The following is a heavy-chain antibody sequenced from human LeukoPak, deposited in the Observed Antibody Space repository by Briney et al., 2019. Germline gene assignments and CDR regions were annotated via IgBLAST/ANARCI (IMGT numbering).Heavy chain of an antibody. CDR3: AKDAGNYGGNSRFDP. D-gene: IGHD4-23*01. J-gene: IGHJ5*02. V-gene: IGHV3-23*01. CDR2: ISGSGGST. CDR1: GFTFSSYA. Sequence: GGSLRLSCAASGFTFSSYAMSWVRQAPGKGLEWVSAISGSGGSTYYADSVKGRFTISRDNSKHTLYPQMNSLRVEDTAVYYCAKDAGNYGGNSRFDPWGQGTLVTVSS.